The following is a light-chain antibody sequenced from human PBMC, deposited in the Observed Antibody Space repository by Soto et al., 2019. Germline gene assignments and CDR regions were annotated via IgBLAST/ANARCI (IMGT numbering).Light chain of an antibody. CDR1: QSVNGN. CDR2: GAS. Sequence: EIVMTQSPATLSVSPGERASLSCRASQSVNGNLAWYQQKPGQAPRLLIYGASTRATGIPARFSGSGSGTEFTLTISSLQSEDFAVYYCQQYNNWPPRTFGQGNKLEIK. J-gene: IGKJ2*01. CDR3: QQYNNWPPRT. V-gene: IGKV3-15*01.